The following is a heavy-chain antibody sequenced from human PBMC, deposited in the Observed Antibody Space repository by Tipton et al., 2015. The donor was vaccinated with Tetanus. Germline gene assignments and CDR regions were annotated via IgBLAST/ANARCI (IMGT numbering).Heavy chain of an antibody. CDR2: IDPNSGGT. CDR3: AGDRGGYIYYGMDV. D-gene: IGHD2-15*01. CDR1: GYTFTGYY. J-gene: IGHJ6*02. Sequence: QLVQSGAEMKKPGASVKVSCKASGYTFTGYYIYWVRQAPGQGLEWMGWIDPNSGGTVYAQKFQGRVAMTRDTSISTAYMELRSLRSDDTAVYYCAGDRGGYIYYGMDVWGPGTTVTVS. V-gene: IGHV1-2*02.